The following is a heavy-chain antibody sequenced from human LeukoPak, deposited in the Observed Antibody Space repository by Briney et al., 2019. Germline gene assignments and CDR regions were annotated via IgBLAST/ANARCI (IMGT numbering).Heavy chain of an antibody. D-gene: IGHD6-13*01. J-gene: IGHJ6*03. V-gene: IGHV3-48*01. CDR1: GCTFSSYS. CDR2: ISSSSSTI. CDR3: ATLEGSSWYGYYMDV. Sequence: GGSLRLSRAASGCTFSSYSMNWVRQAPGKGLEWVSYISSSSSTIYYAASVKGRLTISRDNAKNSLSLQMNRLRAEDTAVYSCATLEGSSWYGYYMDVWGKGTTVTVSS.